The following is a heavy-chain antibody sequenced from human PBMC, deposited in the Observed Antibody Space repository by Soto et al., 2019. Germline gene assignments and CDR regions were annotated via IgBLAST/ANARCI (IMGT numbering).Heavy chain of an antibody. CDR2: IKSKSDGELA. V-gene: IGHV3-15*07. Sequence: EVQLVESGGGLVKPGGSLRLSCGASGFSFNNAWLNWVRQAPGMGLEWVGRIKSKSDGELAEYAAPVKDRFTISRDDSKNTVFLQMNSLKTEDTAVYYCALITSDYWGQGTLVTVSS. CDR1: GFSFNNAW. J-gene: IGHJ4*02. CDR3: ALITSDY.